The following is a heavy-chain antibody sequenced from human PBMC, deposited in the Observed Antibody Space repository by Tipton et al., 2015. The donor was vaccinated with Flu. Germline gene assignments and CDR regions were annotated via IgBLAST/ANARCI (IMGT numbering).Heavy chain of an antibody. CDR2: IIPMLGIT. J-gene: IGHJ6*02. CDR1: GGSFSSNT. CDR3: AREDHYYGLDV. Sequence: QVQLVQSGAEVKKPGSSVKVSCKTSGGSFSSNTISWVRQAPGQGLEWMGRIIPMLGITNYAQKFQGTITITADKSTGTAYLDLSSLRSEDTAVYYCAREDHYYGLDVWGQGTTVTVSS. V-gene: IGHV1-69*09.